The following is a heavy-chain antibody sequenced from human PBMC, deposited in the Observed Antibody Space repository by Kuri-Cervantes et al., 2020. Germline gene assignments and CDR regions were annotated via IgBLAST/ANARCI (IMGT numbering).Heavy chain of an antibody. CDR3: ARRHLSTGAFDI. D-gene: IGHD5/OR15-5a*01. J-gene: IGHJ3*02. CDR1: GYSISSGYY. CDR2: MHERGST. V-gene: IGHV4-38-2*02. Sequence: SETLSLTCTVSGYSISSGYYWGWIRQPPGKGLEWIGSMHERGSTYYNPSLKSRVTISGDTSKNQFSLKLSSVTAADTAVYYCARRHLSTGAFDIWGQGTMVTVSS.